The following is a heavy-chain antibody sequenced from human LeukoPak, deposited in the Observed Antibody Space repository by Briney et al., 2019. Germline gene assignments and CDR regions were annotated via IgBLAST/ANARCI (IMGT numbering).Heavy chain of an antibody. CDR3: ARDTHSSFPPYYYYYGMDV. J-gene: IGHJ6*02. V-gene: IGHV3-23*01. Sequence: GGSLRLSCAASGFTFSSYAMSWVRQAPGKGLEWVSAISGSGGSTYYADSVKGRFTIPRDNSKNTLYLQMNSLRAEDTAVYYCARDTHSSFPPYYYYYGMDVWGQGTTVTVSS. CDR1: GFTFSSYA. CDR2: ISGSGGST. D-gene: IGHD6-6*01.